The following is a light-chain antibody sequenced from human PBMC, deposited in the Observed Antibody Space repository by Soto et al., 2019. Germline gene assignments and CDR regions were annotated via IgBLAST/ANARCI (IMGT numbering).Light chain of an antibody. CDR3: QQYGSSLIT. Sequence: EVVLTQSPVTLSLSPGERATLSCRASQSFRGLLAWYQQKPGQAPRLLIYGASSRATGIPDRFSGSGSGTDFTLTISRLEPEDFAVYYCQQYGSSLITFGQGTRLEIK. J-gene: IGKJ5*01. V-gene: IGKV3-20*01. CDR2: GAS. CDR1: QSFRGL.